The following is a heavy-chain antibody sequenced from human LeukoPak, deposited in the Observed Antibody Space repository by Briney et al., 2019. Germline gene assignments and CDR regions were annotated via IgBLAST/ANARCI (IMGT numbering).Heavy chain of an antibody. Sequence: PGGSPRLSCAASGFTFSSYEMNWVRQAPGKGLEWVSYISSSGSTKYYADSVKGRFTISRDNAKNSLSLQMNSLRAEDTAVYYCASSGADDYWGQGTLVTVSS. J-gene: IGHJ4*02. CDR1: GFTFSSYE. D-gene: IGHD4-17*01. V-gene: IGHV3-48*03. CDR2: ISSSGSTK. CDR3: ASSGADDY.